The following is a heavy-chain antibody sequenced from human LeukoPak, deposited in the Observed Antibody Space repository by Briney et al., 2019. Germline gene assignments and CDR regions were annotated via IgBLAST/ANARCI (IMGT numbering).Heavy chain of an antibody. Sequence: ASVKVSCKASGYTFTSYGISWVRQAPGQGLEWMGWISAYNGNTNYAQKPQGRVTMTTDTSTSTAYMELRSLRSDDTAVYYCARLGYCSSTSCYYYYYYMDVWGKGTTVTVSS. CDR3: ARLGYCSSTSCYYYYYYMDV. V-gene: IGHV1-18*01. CDR1: GYTFTSYG. CDR2: ISAYNGNT. J-gene: IGHJ6*03. D-gene: IGHD2-2*01.